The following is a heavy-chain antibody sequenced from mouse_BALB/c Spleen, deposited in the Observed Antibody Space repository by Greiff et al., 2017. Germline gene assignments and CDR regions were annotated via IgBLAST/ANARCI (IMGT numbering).Heavy chain of an antibody. CDR1: GFTFSSYA. CDR2: ISSGGSYT. CDR3: ARVYYYGKNYAMDY. Sequence: EVMLVESGGGLVKPGGSLKLSCAASGFTFSSYAMSWVRQSPEKRLEWVAEISSGGSYTYYPDTVTGRFTISRDNAKNTLYLEMSSLRSEDTAMYYCARVYYYGKNYAMDYWGQGTSVTVSS. V-gene: IGHV5-9-4*01. D-gene: IGHD1-1*01. J-gene: IGHJ4*01.